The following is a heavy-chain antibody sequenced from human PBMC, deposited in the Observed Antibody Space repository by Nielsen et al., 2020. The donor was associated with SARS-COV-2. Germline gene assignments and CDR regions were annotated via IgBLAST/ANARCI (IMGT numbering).Heavy chain of an antibody. CDR1: GGSFSDYY. CDR2: IGHSGNT. J-gene: IGHJ4*02. CDR3: AGGVPPTGMLFDF. D-gene: IGHD1-1*01. Sequence: SQTLSLTCGVYGGSFSDYYWNWIRQSPGKGLEWIGQIGHSGNTNYNPSLKSRVTMSVDTSKRQFPLELNSVTAADAADYYCAGGVPPTGMLFDFWGLGTRVIVSS. V-gene: IGHV4-34*01.